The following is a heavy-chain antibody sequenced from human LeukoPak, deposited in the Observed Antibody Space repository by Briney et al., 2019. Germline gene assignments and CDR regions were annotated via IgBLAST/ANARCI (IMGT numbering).Heavy chain of an antibody. J-gene: IGHJ4*02. CDR1: GFTFINYW. V-gene: IGHV3-74*01. CDR3: AKEAAGADFDY. CDR2: INGVGTTI. D-gene: IGHD6-13*01. Sequence: GGSLRLSCAASGFTFINYWMHWVRQAPGKGLVWVSRINGVGTTIRYADSVKGRFTISRDNAKNTLYLQMNSLRAEDTAVYYCAKEAAGADFDYWGQGTLVTVSP.